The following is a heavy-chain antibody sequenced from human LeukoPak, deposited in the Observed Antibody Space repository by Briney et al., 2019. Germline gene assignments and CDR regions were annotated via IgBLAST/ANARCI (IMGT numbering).Heavy chain of an antibody. Sequence: PGGSLRLSCVVSGFMFSNYAMSWVRQAPRKGLEWVSGISGSGGSTHYVDSVKGRFTISRDNSKNTLYLRMNSLRAEDTAVYYCAKCPTYYYDSSGSNWFDPWGQGTLVTVSS. CDR2: ISGSGGST. CDR1: GFMFSNYA. CDR3: AKCPTYYYDSSGSNWFDP. D-gene: IGHD3-22*01. V-gene: IGHV3-23*01. J-gene: IGHJ5*02.